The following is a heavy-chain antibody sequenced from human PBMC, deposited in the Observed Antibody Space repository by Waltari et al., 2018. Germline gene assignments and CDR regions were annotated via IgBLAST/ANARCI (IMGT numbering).Heavy chain of an antibody. D-gene: IGHD6-13*01. V-gene: IGHV3-23*01. J-gene: IGHJ5*01. CDR3: SLWYVNHFDS. CDR1: GVPFSRPS. CDR2: ISPNGDNT. Sequence: EVQLLESGGGLIQPGGSLGLSCVASGVPFSRPSMSWVRQAPGKGLEWVSTISPNGDNTHYADSVRGRFTISRDDSSNTLYLQMNFLRAEDTALYYCSLWYVNHFDSWGRGTLVSVSS.